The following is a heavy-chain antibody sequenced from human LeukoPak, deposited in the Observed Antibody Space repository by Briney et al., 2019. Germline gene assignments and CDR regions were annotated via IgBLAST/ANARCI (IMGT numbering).Heavy chain of an antibody. J-gene: IGHJ6*03. CDR2: ISGSGGST. CDR1: GFTFSSYA. V-gene: IGHV3-23*01. D-gene: IGHD3-22*01. CDR3: AKNYYDSSGYYYRQYYYYYYMDV. Sequence: GVSLRLSCAASGFTFSSYAMSWASQAPGKGREWVSAISGSGGSTYYADSVKGRFTISRDNSKNTLYLQMNSLRAEDTAVYYCAKNYYDSSGYYYRQYYYYYYMDVWGKGTTVTVSS.